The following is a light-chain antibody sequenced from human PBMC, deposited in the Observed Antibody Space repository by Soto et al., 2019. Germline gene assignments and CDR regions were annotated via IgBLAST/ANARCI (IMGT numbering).Light chain of an antibody. CDR3: QQYGSSPPIT. CDR1: QSVSSSY. Sequence: EIVLTQSPGTLSLSPGERATLSCRASQSVSSSYLAWYQQKPGQAPRLLIYGASSRATGIPDRLSGSASGTDFTITISRLEPEDFAVYYCQQYGSSPPITFGPGTKVDIK. V-gene: IGKV3-20*01. CDR2: GAS. J-gene: IGKJ3*01.